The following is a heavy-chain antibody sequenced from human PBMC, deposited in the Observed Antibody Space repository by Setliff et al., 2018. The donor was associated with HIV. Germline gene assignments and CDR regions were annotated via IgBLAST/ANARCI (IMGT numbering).Heavy chain of an antibody. V-gene: IGHV5-51*01. D-gene: IGHD3-3*01. CDR3: ARAVREKVFRFLEWPAYYDS. Sequence: PGESLKISCKGSGYYFTTFWIAWVRQMPGKGLEWMGFIYPGDSHTTYSPSFQGQVTISVDTSVSTAYLQWSSLKASDTAMYFCARAVREKVFRFLEWPAYYDSWGQGTLVTVSS. J-gene: IGHJ4*02. CDR1: GYYFTTFW. CDR2: IYPGDSHT.